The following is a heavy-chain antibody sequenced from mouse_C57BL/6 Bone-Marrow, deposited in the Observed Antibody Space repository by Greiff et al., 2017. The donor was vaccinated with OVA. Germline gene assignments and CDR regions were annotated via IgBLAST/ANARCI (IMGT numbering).Heavy chain of an antibody. D-gene: IGHD1-1*01. CDR1: GFSLSTSGMG. V-gene: IGHV8-12*01. Sequence: QVTLKVSGPGILQSSQTLSLTCSFSGFSLSTSGMGVSWIRQPSGKGLEWLAHIYWDDDKRYNPSLKSRLTISKDTSRNQVFLKITSVDTADTATYYCARMYYYGSSYGWYFDVWGTGTTVTVSS. J-gene: IGHJ1*03. CDR2: IYWDDDK. CDR3: ARMYYYGSSYGWYFDV.